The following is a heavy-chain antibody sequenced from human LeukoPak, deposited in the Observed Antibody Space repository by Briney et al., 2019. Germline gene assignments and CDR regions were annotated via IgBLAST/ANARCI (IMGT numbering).Heavy chain of an antibody. Sequence: PSETLSLTCTVSGGSISIYYWSWIRQPAGKGLEWIGRIYTSGSTNYNPSLKSRVTMSVDTSKNQFSLKLSSVTAADTAVYYCARVIVAAPHNWFDPWGQGTLVTVSS. CDR3: ARVIVAAPHNWFDP. V-gene: IGHV4-4*07. J-gene: IGHJ5*02. CDR1: GGSISIYY. CDR2: IYTSGST. D-gene: IGHD5-12*01.